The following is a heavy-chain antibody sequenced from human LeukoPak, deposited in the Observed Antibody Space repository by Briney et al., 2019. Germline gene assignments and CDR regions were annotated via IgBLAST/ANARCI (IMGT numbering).Heavy chain of an antibody. CDR3: VREGRVSGYDFDY. J-gene: IGHJ4*02. Sequence: PGGSLRLSCEASGFFFSSYWMHWVRQAPGKGLVWVSRINSDGSSTTYADCVKGLLTISRDHAKNTLYLQINSLRAEDTAVYYCVREGRVSGYDFDYWGQGTLVTVSS. CDR2: INSDGSST. V-gene: IGHV3-74*01. CDR1: GFFFSSYW. D-gene: IGHD5-12*01.